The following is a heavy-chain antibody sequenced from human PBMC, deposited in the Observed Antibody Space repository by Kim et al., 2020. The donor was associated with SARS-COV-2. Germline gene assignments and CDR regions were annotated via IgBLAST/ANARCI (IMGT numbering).Heavy chain of an antibody. D-gene: IGHD5-18*01. Sequence: SETLSLTCAVYGGSFSGYYWSWIRQPPGKGLEWIGEINHSGSTNYNPSLKSRVTISVDTSKNQFSLKLSSVTAADTAVYYCARGARGSYGYLVLLDYWGQGTLVTVSS. CDR1: GGSFSGYY. V-gene: IGHV4-34*01. J-gene: IGHJ4*02. CDR2: INHSGST. CDR3: ARGARGSYGYLVLLDY.